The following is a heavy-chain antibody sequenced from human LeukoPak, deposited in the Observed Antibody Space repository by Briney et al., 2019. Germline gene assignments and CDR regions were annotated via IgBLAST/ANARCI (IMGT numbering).Heavy chain of an antibody. J-gene: IGHJ4*02. D-gene: IGHD5-24*01. Sequence: SVKVSCKASGGTFSSYAIIWVRQAPGQGLEWMGRIIPILGIANYAQKFQGRVTITADKSTSTAYMELSSLRSEDTAVYYCARGGGYNGESFDYWGQRTLVTVSS. CDR2: IIPILGIA. CDR1: GGTFSSYA. V-gene: IGHV1-69*04. CDR3: ARGGGYNGESFDY.